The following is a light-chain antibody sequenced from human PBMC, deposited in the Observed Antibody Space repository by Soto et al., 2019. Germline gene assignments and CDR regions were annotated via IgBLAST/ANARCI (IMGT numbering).Light chain of an antibody. V-gene: IGKV3-15*01. CDR3: QQYNNWPPWT. Sequence: EIVMTQSPATLSVSPGERATLSCRASQSVSSNLAWYQQKPGQAPRLLIYGASTRATGIPARFSGSGSGTEFPLTISSLQSEDFAVYYCQQYNNWPPWTFGGGTKVEIK. CDR2: GAS. J-gene: IGKJ4*01. CDR1: QSVSSN.